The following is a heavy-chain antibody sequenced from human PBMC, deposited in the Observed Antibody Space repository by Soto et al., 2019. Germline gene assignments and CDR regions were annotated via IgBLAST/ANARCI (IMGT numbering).Heavy chain of an antibody. CDR1: GFTFSSYG. CDR3: ATGEQVGVANDY. V-gene: IGHV3-30*03. CDR2: ISYDGSNK. Sequence: GGSLRLSCAASGFTFSSYGMHWVRQAPGKGLEWVAVISYDGSNKYYADSVKGRFTISRDNSKNTLYLQMNSLRAEDTAVYYCATGEQVGVANDYWGQGTLVTVSS. D-gene: IGHD3-3*01. J-gene: IGHJ4*02.